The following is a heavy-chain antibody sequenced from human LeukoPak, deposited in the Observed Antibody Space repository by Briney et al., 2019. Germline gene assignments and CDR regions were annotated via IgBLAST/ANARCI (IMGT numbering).Heavy chain of an antibody. Sequence: PSETLSLTCRVSGGSVSSGDYYWNWIRQPPGKGLEWVGYIYYSGSTNYNPSLKSPLSISVDRSKNQFSLELKSVTAADTAVYYCARDNSALDYWGQGTLVTVSS. CDR1: GGSVSSGDYY. CDR3: ARDNSALDY. D-gene: IGHD2-21*01. CDR2: IYYSGST. V-gene: IGHV4-61*08. J-gene: IGHJ4*02.